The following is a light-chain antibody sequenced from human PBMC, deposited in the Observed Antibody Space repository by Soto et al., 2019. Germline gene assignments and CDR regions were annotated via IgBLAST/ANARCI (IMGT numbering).Light chain of an antibody. J-gene: IGKJ1*01. V-gene: IGKV3D-15*01. Sequence: EIVMTQSPATLSVSPGERATLSCRASLSISTHLAWYQQKPGQAPRLLIYGASTRATGIPARFSGSGSGTEFTLTISSLQPEDFAVYYCQQYYNWPRTFGQGTKVDIK. CDR2: GAS. CDR1: LSISTH. CDR3: QQYYNWPRT.